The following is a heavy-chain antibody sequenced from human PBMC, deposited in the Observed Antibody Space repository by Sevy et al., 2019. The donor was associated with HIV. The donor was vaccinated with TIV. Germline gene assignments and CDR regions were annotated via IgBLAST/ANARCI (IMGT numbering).Heavy chain of an antibody. CDR2: INQNGSVT. CDR3: VRAVATNGSF. J-gene: IGHJ4*02. CDR1: GFSLNSFW. D-gene: IGHD2-15*01. V-gene: IGHV3-7*01. Sequence: GGSLRLSCAASGFSLNSFWMNWVRQTPGKGLEWEANINQNGSVTYYVDSVKGRFTISRDNSRNLLYLQMTSLRVEDTALYYCVRAVATNGSFWGQGTLVTVSS.